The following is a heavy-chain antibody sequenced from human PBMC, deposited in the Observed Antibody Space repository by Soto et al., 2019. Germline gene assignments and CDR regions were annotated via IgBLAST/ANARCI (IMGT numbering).Heavy chain of an antibody. V-gene: IGHV3-13*01. Sequence: GGSLRLSCAASGFTFSSYDMHWVRQATGKGLEWVSAIGTAGDSYYPGSAKGRFTISRENAKNSLYLQMNSLRAGDTAVYYCARGVAAAPYFDYWGQGTLVTVSS. D-gene: IGHD6-13*01. CDR2: IGTAGDS. J-gene: IGHJ4*02. CDR1: GFTFSSYD. CDR3: ARGVAAAPYFDY.